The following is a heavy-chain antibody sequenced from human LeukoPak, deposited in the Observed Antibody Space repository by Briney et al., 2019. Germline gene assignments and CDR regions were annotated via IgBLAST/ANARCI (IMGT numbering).Heavy chain of an antibody. CDR2: IIPIFGTA. CDR3: AREESPQTRYSSSWYYFDY. D-gene: IGHD6-13*01. V-gene: IGHV1-69*06. CDR1: GGTFSSYA. Sequence: GASVKVSCKASGGTFSSYAISWVRQAPGQGLEWMGGIIPIFGTANYAQKFQGRVTITADKSTSTAYMELSSLRSEDTAVYYCAREESPQTRYSSSWYYFDYWGQGTLVTVSS. J-gene: IGHJ4*02.